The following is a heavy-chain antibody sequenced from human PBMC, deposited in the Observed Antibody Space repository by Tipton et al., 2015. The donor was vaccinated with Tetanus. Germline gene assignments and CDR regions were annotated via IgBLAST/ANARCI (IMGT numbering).Heavy chain of an antibody. Sequence: SLRLSCAASGFTFSSYAMHWVRQAPGKGLEWVAVISYDGSNKYYADSVKGRFTISRDNSKNTLYLQMNSLRAEDTAVYYCARGKDSYGSGSYLGYYFDYWGQGTLVTVSS. J-gene: IGHJ4*02. V-gene: IGHV3-30-3*01. CDR2: ISYDGSNK. CDR1: GFTFSSYA. CDR3: ARGKDSYGSGSYLGYYFDY. D-gene: IGHD3-10*01.